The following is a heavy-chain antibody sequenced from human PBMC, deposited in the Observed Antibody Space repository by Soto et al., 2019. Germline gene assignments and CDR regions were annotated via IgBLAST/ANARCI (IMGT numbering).Heavy chain of an antibody. CDR2: INPNSGGT. V-gene: IGHV1-2*02. Sequence: ASVKVSCKASGYTFTGYYMHWVRQAPGQGLEWMGWINPNSGGTNYAQKFQGRVTMTRDTSISTAYMELSRLRSDDTAVYYCARDDYGGNSYYYYGMDVWGQGTRVTVSS. J-gene: IGHJ6*02. CDR3: ARDDYGGNSYYYYGMDV. CDR1: GYTFTGYY. D-gene: IGHD4-17*01.